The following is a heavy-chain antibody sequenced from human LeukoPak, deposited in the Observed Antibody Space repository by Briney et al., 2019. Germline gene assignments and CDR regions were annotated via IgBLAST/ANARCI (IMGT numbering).Heavy chain of an antibody. Sequence: PSETLSLTCTVPGGSLRGPYWSWIRLPPRAGLEWIGHVYSRGSTNYNHPLKSRVTISVDTSRNQFSLSLSSVTAADTAVYSCARMPRTLDDAFDLWGPGTMVTVSS. V-gene: IGHV4-59*11. D-gene: IGHD2-2*01. CDR2: VYSRGST. CDR3: ARMPRTLDDAFDL. CDR1: GGSLRGPY. J-gene: IGHJ3*01.